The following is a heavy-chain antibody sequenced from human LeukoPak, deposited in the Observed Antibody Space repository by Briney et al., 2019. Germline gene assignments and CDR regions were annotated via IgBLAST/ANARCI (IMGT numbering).Heavy chain of an antibody. V-gene: IGHV4-39*07. Sequence: SETLSLTCTVSGGSISSSSYYWGWIRQPPGKGLEWIGSIYYSGSTYYNPSLKSRVTISVDTSKNQFSLKLSSVTAADTAVYYCARVSPPKRYYYGSGSDRRGAGFYGMDVWGQGTTVTVSS. CDR2: IYYSGST. D-gene: IGHD3-10*01. J-gene: IGHJ6*02. CDR1: GGSISSSSYY. CDR3: ARVSPPKRYYYGSGSDRRGAGFYGMDV.